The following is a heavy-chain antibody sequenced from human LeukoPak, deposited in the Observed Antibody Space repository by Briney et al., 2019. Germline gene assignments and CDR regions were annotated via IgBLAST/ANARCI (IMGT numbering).Heavy chain of an antibody. CDR1: GYSLTRYW. Sequence: GESLKISCKGSGYSLTRYWIGWVRQMPGKGLEWMGIIFLGDSDTTYSPSFQGQVTISADKSISTAYVQWSSLKASNTAMYYCARVTFGVVNGNWFDPWGQGTLVTVSS. CDR2: IFLGDSDT. CDR3: ARVTFGVVNGNWFDP. J-gene: IGHJ5*02. V-gene: IGHV5-51*01. D-gene: IGHD3-3*01.